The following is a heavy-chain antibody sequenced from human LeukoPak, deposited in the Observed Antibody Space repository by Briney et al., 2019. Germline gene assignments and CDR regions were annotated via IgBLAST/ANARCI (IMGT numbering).Heavy chain of an antibody. J-gene: IGHJ5*02. V-gene: IGHV4-39*07. D-gene: IGHD3-10*01. CDR2: IYYSGTT. CDR1: GGSISSSDYY. CDR3: ARERPITMVRGVINLKLTQLDP. Sequence: SETLSLTCTVSGGSISSSDYYWGWIRQPPGKGLEWIASIYYSGTTHYNPSHQSRVTMSVDTSKNQFSLKLSSVTAADTAVYYCARERPITMVRGVINLKLTQLDPWGQGTLVTVSS.